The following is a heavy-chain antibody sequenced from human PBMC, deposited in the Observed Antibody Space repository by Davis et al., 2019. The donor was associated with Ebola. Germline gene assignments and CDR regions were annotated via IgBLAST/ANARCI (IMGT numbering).Heavy chain of an antibody. CDR1: GFTFSSYA. J-gene: IGHJ6*04. V-gene: IGHV3-23*01. CDR3: ASQHSYGRGMDV. CDR2: ISGSGGST. D-gene: IGHD5-18*01. Sequence: GESLKISCAASGFTFSSYAMSWVRQAPGKGLEWVSAISGSGGSTYYADSVKGRFTISRDNAKNSLYLQMNSLRAEDTAVYYCASQHSYGRGMDVWGKGTTVTVSS.